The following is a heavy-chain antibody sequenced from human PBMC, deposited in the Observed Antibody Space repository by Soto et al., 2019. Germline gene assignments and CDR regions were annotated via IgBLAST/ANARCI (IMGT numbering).Heavy chain of an antibody. Sequence: SETLSLTCTVSGGSISSSSYYWGWIRQPPGKGLEWIGSIYYSGSTYYNPSLKSRVTISVDTSKNQFSLKLSSVTAADTAVYYCARAYGDYVFDYWGQGTLVTVSS. CDR1: GGSISSSSYY. CDR2: IYYSGST. CDR3: ARAYGDYVFDY. D-gene: IGHD4-17*01. V-gene: IGHV4-39*07. J-gene: IGHJ4*02.